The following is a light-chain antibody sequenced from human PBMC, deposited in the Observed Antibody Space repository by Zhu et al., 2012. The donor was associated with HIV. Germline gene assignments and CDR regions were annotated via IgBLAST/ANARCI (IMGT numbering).Light chain of an antibody. Sequence: EIVLTQSPDTLSLSPGERAILSCRASQSLATTFLAWFQQRRGQAPRLLIYAASTRATDIPDRFSASGSGTDFTLTISRLEPEDFAVYYCLQYVNAPYTFGQGTKPGDQ. CDR1: QSLATTF. V-gene: IGKV3-20*01. CDR3: LQYVNAPYT. J-gene: IGKJ2*01. CDR2: AAS.